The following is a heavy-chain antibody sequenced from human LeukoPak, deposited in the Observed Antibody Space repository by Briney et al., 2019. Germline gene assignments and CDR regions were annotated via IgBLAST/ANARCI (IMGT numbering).Heavy chain of an antibody. V-gene: IGHV4-59*12. CDR2: IYYSGST. D-gene: IGHD3-10*01. CDR3: ARTGGSFYFYYYMDV. J-gene: IGHJ6*03. CDR1: GGSISSYY. Sequence: SETLSLTCTVSGGSISSYYWSWIRQPPGKGLEWIGYIYYSGSTNYNPSLKSRVTISVDTSKNHFSLNLSSVTAADTAVYYCARTGGSFYFYYYMDVWGKGTTVTVSS.